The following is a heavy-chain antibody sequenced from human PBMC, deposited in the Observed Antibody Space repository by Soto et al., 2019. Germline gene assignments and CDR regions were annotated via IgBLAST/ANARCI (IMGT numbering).Heavy chain of an antibody. D-gene: IGHD6-13*01. CDR2: ISYDGSNK. Sequence: PGGSLRLSCAASGFTFSSYAMHWVRQAPGRGLEWVAVISYDGSNKYYADSVKGRFTISRDNSKNTLYLQMNSLRAEDTAVYYCARLALGSSWYVSLPYYYYYGMDVWGQGTTVTVSS. CDR3: ARLALGSSWYVSLPYYYYYGMDV. CDR1: GFTFSSYA. J-gene: IGHJ6*02. V-gene: IGHV3-30-3*01.